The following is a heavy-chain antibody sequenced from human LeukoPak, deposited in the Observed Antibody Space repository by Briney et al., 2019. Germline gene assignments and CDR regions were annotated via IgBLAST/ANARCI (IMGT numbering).Heavy chain of an antibody. J-gene: IGHJ6*03. Sequence: ASVKVSCKASGGTFSSYAISWVRQAPGQGLEWMGGIIPIFGTANYAQKFQGRVTITADESTSTAYMELSSLRSEDTAVYYCARRMDGGYYYYMDVWGKGTTVTVSS. V-gene: IGHV1-69*13. CDR1: GGTFSSYA. D-gene: IGHD2-8*01. CDR2: IIPIFGTA. CDR3: ARRMDGGYYYYMDV.